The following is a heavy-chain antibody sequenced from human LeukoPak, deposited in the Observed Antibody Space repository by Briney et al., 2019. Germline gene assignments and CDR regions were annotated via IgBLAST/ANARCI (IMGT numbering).Heavy chain of an antibody. CDR2: IYYSGST. J-gene: IGHJ4*02. Sequence: SETLSLTCTVSGFSISRSSYYWDWIRQPPGKGLEWIGNIYYSGSTQYNLSLKSRATISVDTSKNQFSLRLSSVTAADTAVYYCARSGSYGGDYWGQGTLVTVSS. D-gene: IGHD1-26*01. CDR3: ARSGSYGGDY. CDR1: GFSISRSSYY. V-gene: IGHV4-39*01.